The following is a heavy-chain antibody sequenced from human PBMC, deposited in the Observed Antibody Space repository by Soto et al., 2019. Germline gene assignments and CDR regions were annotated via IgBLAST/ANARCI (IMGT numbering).Heavy chain of an antibody. CDR2: IYYSGST. D-gene: IGHD2-2*01. CDR1: GGSISNYY. CDR3: ARAVLPATAPFDH. V-gene: IGHV4-59*01. J-gene: IGHJ4*02. Sequence: QVQLQESGPRLVKPSETLSLTCIVSGGSISNYYWSWIRQPPGKGLEWIGYIYYSGSTNYNPSLQSRVTISVDTSKNQFSLKLSSVTAADTAVYYCARAVLPATAPFDHLGQGTLVTVSS.